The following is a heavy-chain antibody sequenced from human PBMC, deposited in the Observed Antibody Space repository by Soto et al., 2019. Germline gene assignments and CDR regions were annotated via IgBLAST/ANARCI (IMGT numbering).Heavy chain of an antibody. CDR2: IYHSGST. V-gene: IGHV4-30-2*01. CDR3: ANRYYDGSGYLHDY. D-gene: IGHD3-22*01. CDR1: GGSISSGGYS. J-gene: IGHJ4*02. Sequence: PSETLSLTCAVSGGSISSGGYSWSWIRQPPGKGLEWIGYIYHSGSTYYNPSLKSRVTISVDRSKNQFSLKLSSVTAADTAVYYCANRYYDGSGYLHDYWGQGILVTVSS.